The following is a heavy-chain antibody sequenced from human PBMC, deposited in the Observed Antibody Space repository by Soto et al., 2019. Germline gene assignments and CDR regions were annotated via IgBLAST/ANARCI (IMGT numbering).Heavy chain of an antibody. D-gene: IGHD2-15*01. CDR1: GVTFSRQD. J-gene: IGHJ4*02. CDR2: IIPIFGTP. Sequence: GASVKVSCKASGVTFSRQDMRWVRQAPGQGLEWMGGIIPIFGTPQYAEKFQDRVTITADESTSTAYMELSSLTSEDTAVYYCATIEGRDGHSFDYWGQGTLVTVSS. CDR3: ATIEGRDGHSFDY. V-gene: IGHV1-69*13.